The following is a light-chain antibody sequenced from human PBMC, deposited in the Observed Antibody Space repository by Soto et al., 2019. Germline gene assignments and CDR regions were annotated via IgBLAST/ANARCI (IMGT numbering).Light chain of an antibody. V-gene: IGLV2-14*03. Sequence: QSALTQPASVSGSPGQSITISCAGTSSDIGGSEYVAWYQQHPGKAPKLMIYGVSNRPSGVSNRFSGSKSGNTASLTISGLPAEDQADYFCYSYRISSTTFYVFGTGTKVTVL. CDR3: YSYRISSTTFYV. CDR1: SSDIGGSEY. J-gene: IGLJ1*01. CDR2: GVS.